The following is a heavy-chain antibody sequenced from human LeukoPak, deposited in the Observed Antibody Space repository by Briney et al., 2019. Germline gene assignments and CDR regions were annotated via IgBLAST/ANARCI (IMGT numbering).Heavy chain of an antibody. D-gene: IGHD3-10*01. CDR3: ARSRYGINYGPGPGGEYFQH. V-gene: IGHV1-18*04. CDR1: GYTFTSYG. Sequence: ASVKVSCKASGYTFTSYGISWVRQAPGQGPEWMGWISAYNGNTNYAQKLQGRVTMTTGTSTSTAYMELRSLRSDDTAVYYCARSRYGINYGPGPGGEYFQHWGQGTLVTVSS. CDR2: ISAYNGNT. J-gene: IGHJ1*01.